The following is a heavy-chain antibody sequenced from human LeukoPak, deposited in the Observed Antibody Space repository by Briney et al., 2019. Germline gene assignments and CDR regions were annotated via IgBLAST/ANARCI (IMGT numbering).Heavy chain of an antibody. CDR3: ARDQTYSGSGIYTYFDH. V-gene: IGHV4-30-2*01. CDR1: GGSISSGGYY. CDR2: IYHSGST. Sequence: PSETLSLTCTVSGGSISSGGYYWSWIRQPPGKGLEWIGYIYHSGSTYYNPSLKSRVTISVDRSKNQFSLKLSSVTAADTAVYYCARDQTYSGSGIYTYFDHWGQGILVTVSS. D-gene: IGHD3-10*01. J-gene: IGHJ4*02.